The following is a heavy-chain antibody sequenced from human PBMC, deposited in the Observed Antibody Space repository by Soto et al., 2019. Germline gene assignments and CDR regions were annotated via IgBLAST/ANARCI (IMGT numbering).Heavy chain of an antibody. Sequence: GGSPRLSCAASGFPFSDYGMHWVRQAPGKGLEWVALIWSDGSNKYYADSVKGRFTISRDNSKKTLYLQMNSLRVEDTAVYYCARVFDTYYFDSWGQGNMVTVSS. CDR3: ARVFDTYYFDS. CDR1: GFPFSDYG. D-gene: IGHD3-9*01. CDR2: IWSDGSNK. J-gene: IGHJ4*02. V-gene: IGHV3-33*01.